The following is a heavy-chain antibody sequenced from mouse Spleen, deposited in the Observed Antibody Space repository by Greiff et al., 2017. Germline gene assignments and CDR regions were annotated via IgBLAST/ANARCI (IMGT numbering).Heavy chain of an antibody. Sequence: EVKLLESGPGLVKPSQSLSLTCTVPGYSITSDYAWNWIRQFPGNKLEWMGYISYSGSTSYNPSLKSRISITRDTSKNQFFLQLNSVTTEDTATYYCARFITTVEDYYAMDYWGQGTSVTVSS. J-gene: IGHJ4*01. D-gene: IGHD1-1*01. CDR3: ARFITTVEDYYAMDY. CDR2: ISYSGST. V-gene: IGHV3-2*02. CDR1: GYSITSDYA.